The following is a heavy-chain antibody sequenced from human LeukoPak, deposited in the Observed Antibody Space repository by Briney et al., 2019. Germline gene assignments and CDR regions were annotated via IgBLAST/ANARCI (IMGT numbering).Heavy chain of an antibody. V-gene: IGHV4-38-2*02. Sequence: SEILSLTCTVSGYSISSGYYWGWIRQPPGKGLEWIGSIYHSGITYYNPSLKSRVTISVDTSKNQFSLKLSSVTAADTAVYYCAGSEQLRSSPFDYWGQGTLVTVSS. CDR1: GYSISSGYY. CDR3: AGSEQLRSSPFDY. CDR2: IYHSGIT. D-gene: IGHD1-1*01. J-gene: IGHJ4*02.